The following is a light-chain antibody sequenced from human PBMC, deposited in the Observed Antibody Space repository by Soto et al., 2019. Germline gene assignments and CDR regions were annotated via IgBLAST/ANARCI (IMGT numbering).Light chain of an antibody. CDR2: GAS. CDR3: QQYGSSSQT. CDR1: QSVSNTY. V-gene: IGKV3-20*01. Sequence: EIVLTQSPGTLSLSPGERATLSCRASQSVSNTYLAWYQQKPGQSPRLLIYGASSRATGIPDRFSGSGSGTDFTLTISRLEPEYFAVYYCQQYGSSSQTFGQGTKVEIK. J-gene: IGKJ1*01.